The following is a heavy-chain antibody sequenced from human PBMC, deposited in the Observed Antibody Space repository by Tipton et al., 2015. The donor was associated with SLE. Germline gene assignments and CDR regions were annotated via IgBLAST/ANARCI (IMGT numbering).Heavy chain of an antibody. CDR2: VSYSAST. CDR3: ARLPDYFDH. CDR1: GGSINVYY. V-gene: IGHV4-59*01. J-gene: IGHJ4*02. Sequence: TLSLTCSVSGGSINVYYWSWVRQPPGKGLEWIGYVSYSASTNYNPSLQSRVTISVDTSKNQFSLKLRSVTAADTAVYYCARLPDYFDHWGQGALVTVSS.